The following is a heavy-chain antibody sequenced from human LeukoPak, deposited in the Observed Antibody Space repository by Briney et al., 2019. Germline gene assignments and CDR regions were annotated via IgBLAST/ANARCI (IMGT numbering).Heavy chain of an antibody. D-gene: IGHD3-22*01. CDR3: AREPGFDSSGYLNWFDP. CDR1: GGSISSGSYY. V-gene: IGHV4-61*01. Sequence: SETLSLTCAVSGGSISSGSYYWSWVRQLPGKGLEWIGCIYHSGTTKYNPSPESRVTISVDTSKNQLSLKLSSVTAADTAVYYCAREPGFDSSGYLNWFDPWGQGTLVTVSS. CDR2: IYHSGTT. J-gene: IGHJ5*02.